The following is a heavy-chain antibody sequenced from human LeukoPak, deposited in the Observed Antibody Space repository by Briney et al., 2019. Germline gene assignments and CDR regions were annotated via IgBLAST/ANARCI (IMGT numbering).Heavy chain of an antibody. CDR2: INTDGSIT. D-gene: IGHD3-22*01. CDR1: GFTFSDYW. CDR3: AKGWYYYDSSGYYDY. J-gene: IGHJ4*02. Sequence: GGSLRLSCAASGFTFSDYWIHWVRQAPGKGLVWVSRINTDGSITNYADSVKGRFTISRDNSKNTLYLQMNSLRAEDTAVYYCAKGWYYYDSSGYYDYWGQGTLVTVSS. V-gene: IGHV3-74*01.